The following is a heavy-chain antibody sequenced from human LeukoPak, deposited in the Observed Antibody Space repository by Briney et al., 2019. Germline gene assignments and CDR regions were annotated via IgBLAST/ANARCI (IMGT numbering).Heavy chain of an antibody. CDR1: GFTFSSYS. J-gene: IGHJ4*02. CDR2: IRSGSDTI. D-gene: IGHD1-26*01. CDR3: ARGDLGGAY. Sequence: GGSLRLSCAASGFTFSSYSMNWLRQAPGKGLEWLSYIRSGSDTIYYADSVKGRFTISRDNAKNSLYLQMNSLRVEDTAVYYCARGDLGGAYWGQGTLVTVSS. V-gene: IGHV3-48*04.